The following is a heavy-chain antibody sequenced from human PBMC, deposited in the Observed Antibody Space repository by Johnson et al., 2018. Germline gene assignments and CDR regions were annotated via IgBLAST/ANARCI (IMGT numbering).Heavy chain of an antibody. J-gene: IGHJ1*01. CDR2: ISESGDTT. Sequence: EVQLVETGGALVQPGGSLRLSCVVSGFTFINYVMNWVRQAPGRGLEWISVISESGDTTYYADSVKGRFTISRDDSQKTLFLQMSGLRAEDTAVYFCATGHYLAGTTYSQHWGQGTLVTVSS. CDR3: ATGHYLAGTTYSQH. CDR1: GFTFINYV. D-gene: IGHD1-7*01. V-gene: IGHV3-23*04.